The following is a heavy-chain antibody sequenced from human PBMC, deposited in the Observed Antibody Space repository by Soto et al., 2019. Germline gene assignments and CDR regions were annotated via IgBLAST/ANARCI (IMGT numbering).Heavy chain of an antibody. CDR1: GDSIGTTHSY. J-gene: IGHJ4*02. CDR2: IHYSGST. V-gene: IGHV4-39*01. Sequence: SETLSLTCTVSGDSIGTTHSYWAWIRQSPGKGLEWIGNIHYSGSTYYMPSLRSRVTLSVDTSKNQFSLRLTSVTAEDTAAYYCARHEGNGNVWPLDYWGQGILVTVSS. D-gene: IGHD2-8*01. CDR3: ARHEGNGNVWPLDY.